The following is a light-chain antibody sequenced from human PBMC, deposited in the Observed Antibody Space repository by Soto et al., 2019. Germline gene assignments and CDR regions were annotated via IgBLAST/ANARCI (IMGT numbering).Light chain of an antibody. J-gene: IGLJ1*01. CDR3: CSDAGSYTLYV. V-gene: IGLV2-11*01. CDR2: DVS. Sequence: QSVLTQPRSVSGSPGQSVTISCTGTSSDVGGYNYVSWYQQHPGKAPKLMIYDVSKRPSGVPDGFSGSKSGNTASLTISGLQAEDEADYYCCSDAGSYTLYVFGTGTKVTVL. CDR1: SSDVGGYNY.